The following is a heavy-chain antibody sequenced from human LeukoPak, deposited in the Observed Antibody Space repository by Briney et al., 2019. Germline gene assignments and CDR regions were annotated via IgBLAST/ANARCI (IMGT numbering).Heavy chain of an antibody. CDR1: GFTFSSYW. CDR2: ISGSGGST. J-gene: IGHJ3*02. D-gene: IGHD1-26*01. CDR3: AKGTGIVGATSDAFDI. V-gene: IGHV3-23*01. Sequence: GGSLRLSCAASGFTFSSYWMSWVRQAPGKGLEWVSAISGSGGSTYYADSVKGRFTISRDNSKNTLYLQMNSLRAEDTAVYYCAKGTGIVGATSDAFDIWGQGTMVTVSS.